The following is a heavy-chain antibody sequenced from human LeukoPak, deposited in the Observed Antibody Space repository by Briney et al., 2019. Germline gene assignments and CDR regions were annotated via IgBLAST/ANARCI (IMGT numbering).Heavy chain of an antibody. CDR3: AAELYGVYTDCCTFHI. D-gene: IGHD4-17*01. CDR2: IIPIFGTA. Sequence: RRASVKVSCKASGGTFSSYAISWVRQAPGQGLEWMGGIIPIFGTANYAQKFQGRVTITADESTSTAYMELSSLGSEDSAVYYCAAELYGVYTDCCTFHIWGQGTTVTVSS. V-gene: IGHV1-69*13. J-gene: IGHJ3*02. CDR1: GGTFSSYA.